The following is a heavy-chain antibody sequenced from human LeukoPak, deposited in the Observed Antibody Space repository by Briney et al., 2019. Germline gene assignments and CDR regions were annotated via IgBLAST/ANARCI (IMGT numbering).Heavy chain of an antibody. CDR1: GFTFDDYT. J-gene: IGHJ4*02. CDR3: AKDFAFWSGYPGPFDY. V-gene: IGHV3-43*01. Sequence: PGGSLRLSCAASGFTFDDYTMHWVRQAPGKGLEWVSLISWDGGSTYHADSVKGRFTISRDNSKNSLYLQMNRLRTEDTALYYCAKDFAFWSGYPGPFDYWGQGTLVTVSS. CDR2: ISWDGGST. D-gene: IGHD3-3*01.